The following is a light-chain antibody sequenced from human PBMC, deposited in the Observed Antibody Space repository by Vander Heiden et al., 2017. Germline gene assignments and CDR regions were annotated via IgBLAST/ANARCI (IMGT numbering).Light chain of an antibody. Sequence: DIQMTQSPSSLSASVGDRVTITCRASQSISSYLNWSQQKPLKAPKLLIYAASSLHMGLPSRSSRSAYGTDFTLTRRSLQPEDFPPYYCQRVYTDPAVTFDAGFKV. CDR2: AAS. CDR3: QRVYTDPAVT. CDR1: QSISSY. V-gene: IGKV1-39*01. J-gene: IGKJ4*01.